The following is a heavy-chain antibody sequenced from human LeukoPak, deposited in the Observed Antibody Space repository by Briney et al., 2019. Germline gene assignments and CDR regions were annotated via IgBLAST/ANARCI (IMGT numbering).Heavy chain of an antibody. D-gene: IGHD6-13*01. CDR2: IYPGDSGT. CDR3: ARRYSSSWYSFDY. CDR1: RYSYTSNS. Sequence: HVKALRPSCKGRRYSYTSNSSGSPCQLHRKELEGMGIIYPGDSGTRCSPSFQGQVTISADKSISTAYLQWSSLKASDTAMYYCARRYSSSWYSFDYWGQGTLVTVSS. V-gene: IGHV5-51*01. J-gene: IGHJ4*02.